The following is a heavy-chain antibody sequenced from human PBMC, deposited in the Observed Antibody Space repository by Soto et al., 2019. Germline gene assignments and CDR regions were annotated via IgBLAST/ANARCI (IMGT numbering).Heavy chain of an antibody. CDR2: MNPNSGNT. V-gene: IGHV1-8*01. Sequence: QVQLVQSGAEVKKPGASVKVSCKASGYTFTSYDINWVRQATGQGLEWMGWMNPNSGNTGYAQKLQGRVTMTRNTSISTAYMELSSLRSEDTAVYYCARFSPRKYSSSWYYFDYWGQGTLVTVSS. J-gene: IGHJ4*02. CDR1: GYTFTSYD. CDR3: ARFSPRKYSSSWYYFDY. D-gene: IGHD6-13*01.